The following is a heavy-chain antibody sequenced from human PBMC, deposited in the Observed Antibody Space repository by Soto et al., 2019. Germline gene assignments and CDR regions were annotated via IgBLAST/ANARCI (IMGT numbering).Heavy chain of an antibody. CDR1: GFPFNTYA. Sequence: GGSLRLSCEASGFPFNTYAMTWFRQLPGMGLEWVSTTSIGGNTDFAESVRGRFSVSRDNSKNTLYLQMTNLRAEDAAIYFCAKDLRPGLVVPTKSGFDPWGQGTRVTGSS. D-gene: IGHD3-10*02. V-gene: IGHV3-23*01. CDR2: TSIGGNT. J-gene: IGHJ5*02. CDR3: AKDLRPGLVVPTKSGFDP.